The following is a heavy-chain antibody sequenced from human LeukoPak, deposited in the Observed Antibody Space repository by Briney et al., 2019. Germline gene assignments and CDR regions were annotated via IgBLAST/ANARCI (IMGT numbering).Heavy chain of an antibody. V-gene: IGHV4-59*01. CDR3: ATLRDGYEFDY. CDR2: IYNGGST. D-gene: IGHD5-24*01. Sequence: SETLSLTCTVSGVSISSNYWSWIRQPPAKGLEWIGYIYNGGSTNYNPSLKSRVTISVDTSKNQFSLKLTSVTAADTAVYYCATLRDGYEFDYWGQGTLVTVSS. J-gene: IGHJ4*02. CDR1: GVSISSNY.